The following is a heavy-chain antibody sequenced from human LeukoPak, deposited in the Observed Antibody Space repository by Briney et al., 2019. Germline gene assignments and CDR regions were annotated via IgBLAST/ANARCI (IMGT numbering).Heavy chain of an antibody. CDR1: GFSFSSYV. CDR3: TREQWLVSSLIDY. V-gene: IGHV3-49*04. J-gene: IGHJ4*02. CDR2: IRSKAYGGTT. Sequence: GGCLRLSCAASGFSFSSYVMSWARQAPGKGLEWVGFIRSKAYGGTTEYAASVKGRFTISRDDSKSIAYLQMNSLKTEDTAVYYCTREQWLVSSLIDYWGQGTLVTVSS. D-gene: IGHD6-19*01.